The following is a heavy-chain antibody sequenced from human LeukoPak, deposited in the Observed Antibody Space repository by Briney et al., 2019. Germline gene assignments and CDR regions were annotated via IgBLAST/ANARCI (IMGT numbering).Heavy chain of an antibody. Sequence: PGGSLKLSCAASGFTFSDYAMSWVRQAPGKGLEWVSVISDGVGTTYYAVSVRGRFTISRDNSKNRLYLQMNSLRGEDTAVYYCAKAFQRGFLITSQDWGQGTQVTVSS. J-gene: IGHJ4*02. V-gene: IGHV3-23*01. CDR2: ISDGVGTT. CDR3: AKAFQRGFLITSQD. D-gene: IGHD3-10*01. CDR1: GFTFSDYA.